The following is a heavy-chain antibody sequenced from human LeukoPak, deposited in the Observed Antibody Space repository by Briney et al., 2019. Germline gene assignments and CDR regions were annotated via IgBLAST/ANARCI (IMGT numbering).Heavy chain of an antibody. J-gene: IGHJ4*02. CDR3: ASRYCSSTSCPYYFDY. Sequence: SETLSLTCAVYGGSFSDYYWSWIRQPPGKGLEWIGEINHSGSTNYNPSLKSRVTISVDTSKNQFSLKLSSVTAADTAVYYCASRYCSSTSCPYYFDYWGQGTLVTVSS. V-gene: IGHV4-34*01. CDR2: INHSGST. CDR1: GGSFSDYY. D-gene: IGHD2-2*01.